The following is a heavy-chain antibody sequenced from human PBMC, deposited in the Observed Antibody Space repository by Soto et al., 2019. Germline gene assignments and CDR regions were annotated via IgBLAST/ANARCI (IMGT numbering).Heavy chain of an antibody. V-gene: IGHV3-7*03. CDR1: GFTFSRYR. J-gene: IGHJ6*02. D-gene: IGHD3-3*01. Sequence: WSLRLSCAASGFTFSRYRMSSVRQAPGKGLEWVADRKQDGCENYYVDSVKGRLTISRDNDKKSLYLQMNSLRAEETAGYNCARDCYDFWSGYYKPFTYYYGMDVWGQGTTVTDS. CDR2: RKQDGCEN. CDR3: ARDCYDFWSGYYKPFTYYYGMDV.